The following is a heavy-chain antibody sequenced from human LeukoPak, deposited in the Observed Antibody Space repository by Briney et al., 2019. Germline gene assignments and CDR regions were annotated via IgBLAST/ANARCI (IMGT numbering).Heavy chain of an antibody. V-gene: IGHV3-23*01. CDR2: ISGSGGGT. Sequence: QTGGSLSLSCAAFGFTFSTYAMSWVRQAPGKGLGWVSAISGSGGGTYYADSVKGRFTISRDNSKNTLYLQMSSLRAEDTAIYYCAKDSCSSTTCYWDYWGQGTLVTVSS. D-gene: IGHD2-2*01. CDR3: AKDSCSSTTCYWDY. J-gene: IGHJ4*02. CDR1: GFTFSTYA.